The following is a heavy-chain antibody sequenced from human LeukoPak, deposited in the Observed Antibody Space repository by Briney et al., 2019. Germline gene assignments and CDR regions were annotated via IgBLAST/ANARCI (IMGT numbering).Heavy chain of an antibody. V-gene: IGHV4-59*08. J-gene: IGHJ6*03. CDR1: GGSISSYY. Sequence: SGTLSLTCTVSGGSISSYYWSWIRQPPGKGLEWIGYIYYSGSTNYNPSLKSRVTISVDTSKNQFSLKLSSVTAADTAVYYCARGRSDYYYMDVWGKGTTVTVSS. CDR3: ARGRSDYYYMDV. D-gene: IGHD1-26*01. CDR2: IYYSGST.